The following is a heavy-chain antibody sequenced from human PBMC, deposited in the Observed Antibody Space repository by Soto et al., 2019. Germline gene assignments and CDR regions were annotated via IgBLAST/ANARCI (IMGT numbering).Heavy chain of an antibody. J-gene: IGHJ4*02. CDR1: GFTFTTYF. CDR3: ARSGDYDFWGPDY. D-gene: IGHD3-3*01. Sequence: XSVNVSYQASGFTFTTYFIPWVRQAPGQGLEWMGIINPSGVASSYAQKFQGRVAMTRDTSTSTVYMELSNLTSDDTAVYHCARSGDYDFWGPDYWGQGTLVTVSS. CDR2: INPSGVAS. V-gene: IGHV1-46*01.